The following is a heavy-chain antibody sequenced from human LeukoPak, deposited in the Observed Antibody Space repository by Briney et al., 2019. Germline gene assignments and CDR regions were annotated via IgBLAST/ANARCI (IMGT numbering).Heavy chain of an antibody. D-gene: IGHD2-8*01. Sequence: GGSLRLSCAASGFTFSDYYMSWIRQAPGKGLGWVSYISSSGSTIYYAGSVKGRFTISRDNAKNSLYLQMNSLRAEDTAVYYCAGEGHPPGVDYWGQGTLVTVSS. CDR3: AGEGHPPGVDY. CDR2: ISSSGSTI. J-gene: IGHJ4*02. CDR1: GFTFSDYY. V-gene: IGHV3-11*04.